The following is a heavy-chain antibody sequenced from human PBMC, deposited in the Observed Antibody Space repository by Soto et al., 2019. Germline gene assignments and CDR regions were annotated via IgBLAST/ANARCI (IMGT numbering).Heavy chain of an antibody. Sequence: SVKVSCKASGGTFSSYTISWVRQAPGQGLEWMGGIIPIFGTANYAQKFQGRVTITADESTSTAYMELSSLRSEDTAVYYCARGYSGYDGLYYYYGMDVWGQGTTVTVSS. CDR2: IIPIFGTA. CDR3: ARGYSGYDGLYYYYGMDV. J-gene: IGHJ6*02. CDR1: GGTFSSYT. V-gene: IGHV1-69*13. D-gene: IGHD5-12*01.